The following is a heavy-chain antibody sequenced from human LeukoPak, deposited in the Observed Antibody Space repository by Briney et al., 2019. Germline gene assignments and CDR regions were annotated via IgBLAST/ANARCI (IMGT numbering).Heavy chain of an antibody. D-gene: IGHD5-12*01. CDR2: IYSSGST. CDR3: ARDEMATAFDY. Sequence: SETLSLTCTVSGGSISSYYWSWIRQPAGKGLEWIGRIYSSGSTNYNPSLKSRVTMSVDTSKNQFSLNLNSVTAADTAVYYCARDEMATAFDYWGQGTLVTVSS. CDR1: GGSISSYY. V-gene: IGHV4-4*07. J-gene: IGHJ4*02.